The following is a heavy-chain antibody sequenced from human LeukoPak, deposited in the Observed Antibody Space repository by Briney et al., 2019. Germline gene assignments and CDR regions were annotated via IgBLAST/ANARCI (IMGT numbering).Heavy chain of an antibody. CDR3: ARGSRFHPQNWFDP. CDR1: GYTFIDYY. J-gene: IGHJ5*02. D-gene: IGHD3-10*01. Sequence: DSVKVSCKASGYTFIDYYIHWVRQAPGQGLEWMGWVGPNTGGTYYAQTFQGRVTMTSAASISTVYMELTSLTYDDTAVYYCARGSRFHPQNWFDPWGQGTLITVSS. CDR2: VGPNTGGT. V-gene: IGHV1-2*02.